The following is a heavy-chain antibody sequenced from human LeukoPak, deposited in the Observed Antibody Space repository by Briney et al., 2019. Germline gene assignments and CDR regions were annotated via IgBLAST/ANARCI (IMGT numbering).Heavy chain of an antibody. J-gene: IGHJ5*02. V-gene: IGHV1-2*02. CDR1: GYTLTELS. CDR3: ARARSSGYYGWFDP. CDR2: INPNSGGT. Sequence: VASVKVSCKVSGYTLTELSMHWVRQAPGQGLEWMGWINPNSGGTNYAQKFQGRVTMTRDTSISTAYMELSRLRSDDTAVYYCARARSSGYYGWFDPWGQGTLVTVSS. D-gene: IGHD3-22*01.